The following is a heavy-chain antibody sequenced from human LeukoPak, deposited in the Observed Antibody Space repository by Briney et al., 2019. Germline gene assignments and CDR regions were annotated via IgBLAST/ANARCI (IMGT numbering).Heavy chain of an antibody. J-gene: IGHJ3*02. CDR1: GGSFSIYY. CDR2: IYTSGST. Sequence: SETLSLTCTVSGGSFSIYYWSWIRQPAGKGLEWIGRIYTSGSTNYIPSLKSRVTMSVDTSKNQFSLKLSSVTAADTAVYFCARGPYSYDSSGAFDIWGQGTMVTVSS. CDR3: ARGPYSYDSSGAFDI. D-gene: IGHD3-22*01. V-gene: IGHV4-4*07.